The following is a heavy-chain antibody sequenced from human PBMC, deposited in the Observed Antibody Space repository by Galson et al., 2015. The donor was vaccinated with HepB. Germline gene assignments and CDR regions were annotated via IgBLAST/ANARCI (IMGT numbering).Heavy chain of an antibody. Sequence: SLRLSCAASGLTFSSYWMSWVRQAPGKGLEWVANINDDGSEKYYVDSVKGRFTISRDNAKNSLYLQVNTLRAEDTAVYYCAREPYGAYYYYHGMDVWGQGTTVTVSS. CDR2: INDDGSEK. V-gene: IGHV3-7*03. CDR3: AREPYGAYYYYHGMDV. J-gene: IGHJ6*02. CDR1: GLTFSSYW. D-gene: IGHD4/OR15-4a*01.